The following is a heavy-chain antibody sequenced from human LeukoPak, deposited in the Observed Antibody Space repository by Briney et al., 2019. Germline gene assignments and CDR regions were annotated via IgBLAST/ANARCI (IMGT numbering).Heavy chain of an antibody. CDR1: GFTFSSYS. Sequence: PGGSLRPSCAASGFTFSSYSMNWVRQAPGKGLEWVSSISSSSSYIYYADSVKGRFTISRDNAKNSLYLQMNSLRAEDTAVYYCARDVAGGYNRWGQGTLVTVSS. J-gene: IGHJ4*02. V-gene: IGHV3-21*01. CDR2: ISSSSSYI. CDR3: ARDVAGGYNR. D-gene: IGHD5-24*01.